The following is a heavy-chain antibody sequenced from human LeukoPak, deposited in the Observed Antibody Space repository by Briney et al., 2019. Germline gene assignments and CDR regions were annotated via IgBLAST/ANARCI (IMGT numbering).Heavy chain of an antibody. V-gene: IGHV4-34*01. Sequence: SETLSLTCAVYGWSFSGYYWSWIRQPPGKGLEWIGEINHSVSTNYNPSLKSRVTISVDTSKNQFSLKPSSVTAADTAVYYCARGRRYCSSTSCYHPYYYMDVWGKGTTVTVSS. D-gene: IGHD2-2*01. CDR1: GWSFSGYY. J-gene: IGHJ6*03. CDR3: ARGRRYCSSTSCYHPYYYMDV. CDR2: INHSVST.